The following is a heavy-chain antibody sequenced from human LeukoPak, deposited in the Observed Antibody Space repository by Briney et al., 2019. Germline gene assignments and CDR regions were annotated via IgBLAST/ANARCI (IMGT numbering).Heavy chain of an antibody. J-gene: IGHJ4*02. V-gene: IGHV3-7*02. CDR2: IKHDGGEK. CDR3: ARVRCSGGNCVNDY. CDR1: GFTFTDYW. D-gene: IGHD2-15*01. Sequence: GGSLRLSCAASGFTFTDYWMSWVRQAPGKGLEWVANIKHDGGEKYYVDSVKGRFTISRDNAKNSLYLQMNSLRAEDTAVYYCARVRCSGGNCVNDYWGQGSLVTVSS.